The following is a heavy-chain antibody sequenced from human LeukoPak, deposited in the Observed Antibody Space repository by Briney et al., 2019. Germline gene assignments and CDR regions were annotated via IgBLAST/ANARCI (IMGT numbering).Heavy chain of an antibody. CDR3: AKDKGPAAIGYLGY. CDR1: GFPFDDYA. D-gene: IGHD2-2*01. V-gene: IGHV3-9*01. Sequence: PGRPLRLSCAASGFPFDDYAVHWVRQAPGRGRECVPGICWYSGSIRYGDSVKGRFTISRDNAKNSLYLQMNSLRAEDTALYYCAKDKGPAAIGYLGYWGQGTLVTVSS. J-gene: IGHJ4*02. CDR2: ICWYSGSI.